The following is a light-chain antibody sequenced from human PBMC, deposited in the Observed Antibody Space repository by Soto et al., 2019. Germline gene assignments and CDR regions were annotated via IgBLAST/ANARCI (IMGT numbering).Light chain of an antibody. J-gene: IGKJ4*01. CDR2: DAS. CDR3: QQRSNWPPLT. Sequence: EIVLTQSPATLSLSPGEVATLSCRASQSISTYLAWYQQKPGQAPRLLIYDASNRATGIPARFSGSGSGTDFTLTISSLEPEDFAVNYCQQRSNWPPLTFGGGTKVEIK. CDR1: QSISTY. V-gene: IGKV3-11*01.